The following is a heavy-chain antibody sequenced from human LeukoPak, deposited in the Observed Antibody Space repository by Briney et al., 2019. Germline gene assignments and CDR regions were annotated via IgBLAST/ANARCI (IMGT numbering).Heavy chain of an antibody. V-gene: IGHV3-30*18. CDR2: ISYDGSNK. CDR3: AKDPRYCSSTSCRTYYYYYYMDV. CDR1: GFTFSSYG. Sequence: GGSLRLSCAASGFTFSSYGMHWVRQAPGKGLEWVTVISYDGSNKYYADSVKGRFTISRDNSKNTLYLRMNSLRAEDTAVYYCAKDPRYCSSTSCRTYYYYYYMDVWGKGTTVTVSS. D-gene: IGHD2-2*01. J-gene: IGHJ6*03.